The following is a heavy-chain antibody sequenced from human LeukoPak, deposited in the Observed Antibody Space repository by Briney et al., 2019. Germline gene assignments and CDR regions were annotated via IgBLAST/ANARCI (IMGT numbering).Heavy chain of an antibody. V-gene: IGHV3-48*01. CDR1: GFTFSSYS. CDR3: ATFDYSNYVPPYYFDY. CDR2: ISSSSSTI. J-gene: IGHJ4*02. Sequence: GGSLRLSCAASGFTFSSYSMNWVRQAPGKGLEWVSYISSSSSTIYYADSVKGRFTISRDNAKNSLYLQMNSLRAEDTAVYYCATFDYSNYVPPYYFDYWGQGTLVTVSS. D-gene: IGHD4-11*01.